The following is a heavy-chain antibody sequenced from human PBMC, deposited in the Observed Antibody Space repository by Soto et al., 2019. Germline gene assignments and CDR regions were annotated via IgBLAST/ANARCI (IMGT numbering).Heavy chain of an antibody. V-gene: IGHV3-9*01. CDR2: ISRNSGSI. J-gene: IGHJ5*02. D-gene: IGHD1-1*01. CDR3: AKALSRTTSYNWFDA. Sequence: GGSLRLSCAASGFIFDDYAMHWVRQAPGKGLEWVSSISRNSGSIAYADSVKGRFTISRDNAKNSLYLQMNSLRAEDTALYYCAKALSRTTSYNWFDAWGQGTPVTVSS. CDR1: GFIFDDYA.